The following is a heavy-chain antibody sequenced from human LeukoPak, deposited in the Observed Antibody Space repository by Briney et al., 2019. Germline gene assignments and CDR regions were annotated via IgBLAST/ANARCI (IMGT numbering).Heavy chain of an antibody. CDR2: LRYDGSDK. J-gene: IGHJ4*02. V-gene: IGHV3-30*02. Sequence: PGGSLRLSCAASGFTFSRFGMHWVRQAPGKGLEWVAFLRYDGSDKEYAESVKGRFIISRDNSKNTLYVQMDSLRIEDTGVYFCARDFSYGVKGAFEYWGEGALVTASS. CDR1: GFTFSRFG. CDR3: ARDFSYGVKGAFEY. D-gene: IGHD3-10*01.